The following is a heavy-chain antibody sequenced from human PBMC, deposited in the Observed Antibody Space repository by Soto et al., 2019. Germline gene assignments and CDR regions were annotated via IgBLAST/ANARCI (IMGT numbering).Heavy chain of an antibody. Sequence: ASVKVSCKAPGYTYNKYSMHWVRQATGQRLEWMGWINAGNGNTKYSQKFQGRVTFTRDTSANTAYMELSSLISEDTAVYYCARPKDYDDCLDLWGQGTLVTVSS. CDR2: INAGNGNT. J-gene: IGHJ4*02. D-gene: IGHD3-22*01. CDR3: ARPKDYDDCLDL. V-gene: IGHV1-3*01. CDR1: GYTYNKYS.